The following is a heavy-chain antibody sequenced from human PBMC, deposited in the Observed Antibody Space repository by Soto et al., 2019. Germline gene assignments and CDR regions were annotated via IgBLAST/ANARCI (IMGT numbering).Heavy chain of an antibody. CDR3: ASRGSYYYDSSGYYPDY. CDR2: IIPIFGKA. Sequence: QVQLVQSGAEVQKPGSSVKVSCKASGGTFSSYAISWVRQAPGQGLAWMGGIIPIFGKANYAQQFQGRVTTTADESTCRAYMKLSSLRSEDTAVYYCASRGSYYYDSSGYYPDYWGQGTLVTVS. V-gene: IGHV1-69*01. D-gene: IGHD3-22*01. CDR1: GGTFSSYA. J-gene: IGHJ4*02.